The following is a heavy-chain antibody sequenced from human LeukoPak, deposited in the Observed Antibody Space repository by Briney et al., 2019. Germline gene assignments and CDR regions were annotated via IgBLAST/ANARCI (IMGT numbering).Heavy chain of an antibody. D-gene: IGHD6-6*01. CDR1: GYSISSGYY. J-gene: IGHJ5*02. CDR2: VYSSGST. CDR3: ARGVGSSSSNWFDP. V-gene: IGHV4-61*02. Sequence: TLSLTCAVSGYSISSGYYWGWIRQPAGKGLEWIGRVYSSGSTNYNPSLKSRVTISIDTSKNQFSLKLSSVTAADTATYYCARGVGSSSSNWFDPWGQGTLATVSS.